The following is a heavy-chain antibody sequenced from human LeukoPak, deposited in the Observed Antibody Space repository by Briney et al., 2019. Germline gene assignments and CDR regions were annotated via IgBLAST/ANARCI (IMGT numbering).Heavy chain of an antibody. D-gene: IGHD3-10*01. CDR1: GGSISSYY. J-gene: IGHJ3*02. CDR3: ARLLWFGELLYPDGAFDI. V-gene: IGHV4-59*01. CDR2: IYYSGST. Sequence: SETLSLTCTVSGGSISSYYWSWIRQPPGKGLEWIGYIYYSGSTNYNPSLKSRVTISVDTSKNQFSLKLSSVTAADTAVYYCARLLWFGELLYPDGAFDIWGQGTVVTVSS.